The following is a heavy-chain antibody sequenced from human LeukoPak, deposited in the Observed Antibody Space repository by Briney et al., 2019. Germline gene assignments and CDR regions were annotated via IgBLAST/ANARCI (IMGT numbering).Heavy chain of an antibody. D-gene: IGHD6-13*01. V-gene: IGHV3-48*03. CDR2: ISAIDSTT. CDR3: ARGLSSSRWPHWFDP. Sequence: GGSLRLSCEASGFTFSDYEMNWVRQAPGKGLEWVSYISAIDSTTYYADSVKGRFTISRDNAKNSLYLQMNSLRVDDTAIYHCARGLSSSRWPHWFDPWGQGTLVTVSS. J-gene: IGHJ5*02. CDR1: GFTFSDYE.